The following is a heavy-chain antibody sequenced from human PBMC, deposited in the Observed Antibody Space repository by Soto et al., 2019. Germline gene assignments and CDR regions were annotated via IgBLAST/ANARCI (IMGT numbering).Heavy chain of an antibody. V-gene: IGHV1-69*02. CDR3: AVGATVVTPDY. D-gene: IGHD2-21*02. Sequence: QVQLAQSGAEVKMPGASVKVSCRASGGTCNSYTISWVRQAPGQGREWMGRIIPILGISTYAQRFHGRVTITADKSTSTAYMELSSLRSEDTAVYYCAVGATVVTPDYWGQGTLVTVSS. CDR2: IIPILGIS. J-gene: IGHJ4*02. CDR1: GGTCNSYT.